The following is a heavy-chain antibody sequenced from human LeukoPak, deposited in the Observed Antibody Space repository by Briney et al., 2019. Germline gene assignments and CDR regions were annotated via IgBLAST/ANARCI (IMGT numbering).Heavy chain of an antibody. CDR1: GFIFSSYW. Sequence: GGSLRLSCAASGFIFSSYWMYWVRQAPGKGLVWVSRINGDGSTTTYADSVKGRFTISRDNAKNTLYLRMSSLRVEDTAMYYCARRNLRAFDIWGQGTMVTVSS. J-gene: IGHJ3*02. CDR3: ARRNLRAFDI. V-gene: IGHV3-74*01. CDR2: INGDGSTT. D-gene: IGHD1-14*01.